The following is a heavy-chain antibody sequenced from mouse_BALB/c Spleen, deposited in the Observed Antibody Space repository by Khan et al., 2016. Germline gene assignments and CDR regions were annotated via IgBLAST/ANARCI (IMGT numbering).Heavy chain of an antibody. CDR1: GYTFTSYW. Sequence: QVQLKESGAELARPGASVKLSCKASGYTFTSYWMQWVKQRHGQGLEWIGAIYPGDGDTRYTQKFKGKATLTADKSSSTAYMQLSSLASEDSAVAYCARGGDYSLYYAMDYWGQGTSVTVSS. V-gene: IGHV1-87*01. CDR2: IYPGDGDT. D-gene: IGHD1-1*01. CDR3: ARGGDYSLYYAMDY. J-gene: IGHJ4*01.